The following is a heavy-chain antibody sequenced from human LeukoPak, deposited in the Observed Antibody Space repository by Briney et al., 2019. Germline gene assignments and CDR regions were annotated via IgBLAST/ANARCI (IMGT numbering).Heavy chain of an antibody. Sequence: SGTLSLTCTVSGGSISSYYWSWIRQPPGKGLEWIGYIYYSGSTNYNPSLKSRVTISVDTSKNQFSLKLSSVTAADTAVYYCARDLRYCSSTSCFYYYYGMDVWGQGTTVTVSS. CDR1: GGSISSYY. V-gene: IGHV4-59*01. CDR3: ARDLRYCSSTSCFYYYYGMDV. J-gene: IGHJ6*02. CDR2: IYYSGST. D-gene: IGHD2-2*01.